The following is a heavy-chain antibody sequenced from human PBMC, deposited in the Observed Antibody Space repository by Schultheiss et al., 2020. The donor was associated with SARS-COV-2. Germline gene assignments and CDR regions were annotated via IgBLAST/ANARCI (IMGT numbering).Heavy chain of an antibody. D-gene: IGHD3-16*02. J-gene: IGHJ4*02. CDR1: GYTFTSYG. CDR3: ARDTTFGGVIAYFDY. V-gene: IGHV1-18*01. CDR2: ISAYNGNT. Sequence: ASVKVSCKASGYTFTSYGISWVRQAPGQGLEWMGWISAYNGNTNYAQKLQGRVTMTTDTSTSTAYMELRSLRSEDTAVYYCARDTTFGGVIAYFDYWGQGTLVTVAS.